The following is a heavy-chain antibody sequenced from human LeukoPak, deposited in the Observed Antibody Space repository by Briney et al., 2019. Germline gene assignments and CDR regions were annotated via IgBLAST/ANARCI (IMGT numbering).Heavy chain of an antibody. CDR1: GFTFTSYS. Sequence: LPGGSLRLSCAASGFTFTSYSMSWVRQAPGKGLEWVSGTSDRGDYTYYADSVKGRFTISRDNSKNTLYLQMNSLRPEDTAVYYCARDRLNRAYCGNDCYSAAFDYWGQGTLVTVSS. V-gene: IGHV3-23*01. CDR3: ARDRLNRAYCGNDCYSAAFDY. D-gene: IGHD2-21*02. J-gene: IGHJ4*02. CDR2: TSDRGDYT.